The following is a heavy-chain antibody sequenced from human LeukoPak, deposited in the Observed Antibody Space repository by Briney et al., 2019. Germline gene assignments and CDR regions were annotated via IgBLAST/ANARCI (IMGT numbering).Heavy chain of an antibody. CDR1: GGSISSDSYY. Sequence: PSETLSLTCTVSGGSISSDSYYWAWIRQPPGKGLEWIASIYYSGSTYYNPSLKSRVTISVDTSKNQFSLKLSSVTAADTAVYYCARPEQRSIYCSSTSCPGNAFDIWGQGTMVTVSS. D-gene: IGHD2-2*01. V-gene: IGHV4-39*01. J-gene: IGHJ3*02. CDR3: ARPEQRSIYCSSTSCPGNAFDI. CDR2: IYYSGST.